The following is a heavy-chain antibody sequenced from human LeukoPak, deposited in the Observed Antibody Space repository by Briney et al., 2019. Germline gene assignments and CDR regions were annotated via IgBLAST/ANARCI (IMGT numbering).Heavy chain of an antibody. CDR3: AKRFPWGGVAGTDYFVY. Sequence: GGSLRLSCVAGGFFFSSYVMRWGRQAPDEREGWVVVLSYDGNNKYSADSVKGRFTISRDNSKNTLYLQMNSLRAEDTARYYCAKRFPWGGVAGTDYFVYWGEGSLVTVS. CDR1: GFFFSSYV. D-gene: IGHD6-19*01. J-gene: IGHJ4*02. V-gene: IGHV3-30*18. CDR2: LSYDGNNK.